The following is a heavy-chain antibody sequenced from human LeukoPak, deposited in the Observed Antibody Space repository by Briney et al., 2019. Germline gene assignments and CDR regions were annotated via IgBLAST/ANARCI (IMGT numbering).Heavy chain of an antibody. J-gene: IGHJ4*02. CDR3: ASCPYDSSGYYFDY. CDR2: IYSGGST. D-gene: IGHD3-22*01. Sequence: PGGSLRLSCAASRFTFSSYKMNWVRQAPGKGLEWVSVIYSGGSTYYADSVKGRFTISRDNSKNTLYLQMNSLRAEDTAVYYCASCPYDSSGYYFDYWGQGTLVTVSS. V-gene: IGHV3-66*01. CDR1: RFTFSSYK.